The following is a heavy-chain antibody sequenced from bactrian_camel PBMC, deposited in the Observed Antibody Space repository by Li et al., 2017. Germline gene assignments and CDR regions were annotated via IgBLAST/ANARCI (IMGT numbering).Heavy chain of an antibody. CDR1: GSADSTFF. CDR2: IDSDGNT. D-gene: IGHD2*01. Sequence: QLVESGGGSVQVGGSLRLSCAWSGSADSTFFMAWFRQAPGKDREGVGAIDSDGNTRYVDSVKGRFTISKDNAKNTVYLQMSALKPEDSATYYCAARTIRTRGRSGNWAAAPEWKHWGQGTQVTVS. J-gene: IGHJ4*01. CDR3: AARTIRTRGRSGNWAAAPEWKH. V-gene: IGHV3S53*01.